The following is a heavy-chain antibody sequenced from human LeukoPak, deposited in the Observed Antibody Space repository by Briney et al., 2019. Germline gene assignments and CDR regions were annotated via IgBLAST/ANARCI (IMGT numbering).Heavy chain of an antibody. J-gene: IGHJ4*02. Sequence: GGSLRLSCAASGFTFSSYGMHWVRQAPGKGLEGVAVISYDGSNKYYADSVKGRFTISRDNSKNTLYLQMNSLRAEDTAVYYCAKDRGFDYWGQGTLVTVSS. CDR3: AKDRGFDY. V-gene: IGHV3-30*18. CDR1: GFTFSSYG. CDR2: ISYDGSNK.